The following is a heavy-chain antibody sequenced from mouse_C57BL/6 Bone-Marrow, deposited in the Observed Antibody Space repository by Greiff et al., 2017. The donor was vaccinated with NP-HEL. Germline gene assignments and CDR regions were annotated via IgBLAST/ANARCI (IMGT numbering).Heavy chain of an antibody. V-gene: IGHV1-81*01. Sequence: VKLMESGAELARPGASVKLSCKASGYTFTSYGISWVKQRTGQGLEWIGEIYPRSGNTYYNEKFKGKATLTADKSSSTAYMELRSLTSEDSAVYFCASGIYYDDDRDAYWGQGTLVTVSA. J-gene: IGHJ3*01. D-gene: IGHD2-4*01. CDR1: GYTFTSYG. CDR2: IYPRSGNT. CDR3: ASGIYYDDDRDAY.